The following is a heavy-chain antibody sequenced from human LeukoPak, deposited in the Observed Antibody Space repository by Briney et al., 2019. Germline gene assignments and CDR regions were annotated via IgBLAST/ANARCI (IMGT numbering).Heavy chain of an antibody. D-gene: IGHD5-12*01. CDR1: GFTFSSYA. V-gene: IGHV3-23*01. Sequence: GGSPRLSCAASGFTFSSYAMSWVRQAPGKGLEWVSGISGSGGSTYYADLVKGRFTISRDNAKNSLFLQMNSLRVEDTAVYYCARGGYASENYTPWGQGTLVTVSS. J-gene: IGHJ5*02. CDR3: ARGGYASENYTP. CDR2: ISGSGGST.